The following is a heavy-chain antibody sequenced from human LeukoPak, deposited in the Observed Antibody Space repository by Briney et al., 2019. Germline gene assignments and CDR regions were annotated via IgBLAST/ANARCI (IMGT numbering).Heavy chain of an antibody. J-gene: IGHJ6*03. D-gene: IGHD1-26*01. Sequence: GASVKVSCKASGYTFTSYGISWVRQAPGQGLEWMGWISAYNGNTNYAQKLQGRVTMTTDTSTSTAYMELRRLRAEDTAVYYCASTYSGAKELYSYYYYMDVWGKGTTVTVSS. V-gene: IGHV1-18*01. CDR1: GYTFTSYG. CDR2: ISAYNGNT. CDR3: ASTYSGAKELYSYYYYMDV.